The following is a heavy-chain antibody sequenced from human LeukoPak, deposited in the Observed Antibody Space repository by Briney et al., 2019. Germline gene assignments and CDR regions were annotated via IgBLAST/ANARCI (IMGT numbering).Heavy chain of an antibody. CDR2: IIPIFGTA. D-gene: IGHD6-13*01. J-gene: IGHJ4*02. Sequence: SVKVSCKASGGTFSSYAISWVRQAPGQGLEWMGGIIPIFGTANYAQKFQGRVTITADKFTSTAYMELSSLRSEDTAVYYCARAPIAAAGKELRDWGQGTLVTVSS. CDR3: ARAPIAAAGKELRD. CDR1: GGTFSSYA. V-gene: IGHV1-69*06.